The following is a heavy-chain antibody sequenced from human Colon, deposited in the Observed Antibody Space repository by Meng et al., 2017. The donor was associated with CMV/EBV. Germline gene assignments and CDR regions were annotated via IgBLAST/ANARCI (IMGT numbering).Heavy chain of an antibody. CDR3: ARESRGSWYDNWFDP. CDR1: AGSISSYY. V-gene: IGHV4-59*01. D-gene: IGHD6-13*01. J-gene: IGHJ5*02. CDR2: IYYSGST. Sequence: SETLSLTCTVSAGSISSYYWSWIRQPPGKGLEWIGYIYYSGSTNYNPSLKSRVTMSVDTSKNQFSLKLTSVTAADTAVYYCARESRGSWYDNWFDPWGQGTLVTVSS.